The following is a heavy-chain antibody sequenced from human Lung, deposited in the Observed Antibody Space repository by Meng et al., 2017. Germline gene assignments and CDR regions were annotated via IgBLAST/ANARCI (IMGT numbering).Heavy chain of an antibody. CDR1: GFTFNNYE. CDR3: VRESGYTNDY. Sequence: GGSLRPSCAASGFTFNNYEMNWVRQAPGKGLEWISYISSRSSSIYYADSVKGRFTISRDNAKNALYLQMHSLRADDTAVYYCVRESGYTNDYWGQGTLVTVSS. J-gene: IGHJ4*02. CDR2: ISSRSSSI. V-gene: IGHV3-48*03. D-gene: IGHD6-13*01.